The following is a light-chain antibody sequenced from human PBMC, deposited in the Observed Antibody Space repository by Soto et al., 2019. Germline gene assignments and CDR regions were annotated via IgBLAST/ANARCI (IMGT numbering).Light chain of an antibody. CDR2: VTS. CDR3: QQTYTAPGT. V-gene: IGKV1-39*01. Sequence: IQMTQSPSSLSASVGDRVTVTCRPSQNITKFLNWYQEKPGKAPKVLIYVTSNLENGVPSRFSGSGSGTEFTLTISSLQPEDFATYYCQQTYTAPGTFGQGTRVEV. J-gene: IGKJ1*01. CDR1: QNITKF.